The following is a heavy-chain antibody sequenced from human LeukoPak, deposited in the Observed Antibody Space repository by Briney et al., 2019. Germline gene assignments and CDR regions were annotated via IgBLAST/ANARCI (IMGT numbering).Heavy chain of an antibody. D-gene: IGHD3-22*01. Sequence: SETLSLTCTVSGGSISSYYWSWIRQPPGKGLEWIGYIYYSGSTYYNPSLKSRVTISVDTSKNQFSLKLSSVTAADTAVYYCAREGGYQFFDYWGQGTLVTVSS. CDR2: IYYSGST. CDR1: GGSISSYY. J-gene: IGHJ4*02. CDR3: AREGGYQFFDY. V-gene: IGHV4-59*12.